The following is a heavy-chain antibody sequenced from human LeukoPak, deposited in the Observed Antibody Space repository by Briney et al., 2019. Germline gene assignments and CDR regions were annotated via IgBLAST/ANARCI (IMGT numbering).Heavy chain of an antibody. Sequence: GGSLRLSCAASGFSFSSYGMHWVRQAPGKGLEWVAYIKYDGSNEQYADSVKGRFSISRDSSKNILNLQMNSLRAEDTAVYYCAKDRCSNGIGCYYYYMDVWGKGTTVTI. D-gene: IGHD2-8*01. J-gene: IGHJ6*03. V-gene: IGHV3-30*02. CDR3: AKDRCSNGIGCYYYYMDV. CDR2: IKYDGSNE. CDR1: GFSFSSYG.